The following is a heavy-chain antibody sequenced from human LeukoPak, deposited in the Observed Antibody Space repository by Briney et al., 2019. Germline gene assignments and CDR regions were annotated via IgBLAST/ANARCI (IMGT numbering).Heavy chain of an antibody. CDR3: VTLLSNAAFDY. CDR1: GYTFTGYY. Sequence: GASVKVSCKASGYTFTGYYMHWVRQAPGQGLEWTGWINPNGGGTNYAQKFQGRVTMTRDTSISTAYMELSRLRSDDTAVYYCVTLLSNAAFDYWGQGTLVTVSS. V-gene: IGHV1-2*02. D-gene: IGHD6-25*01. CDR2: INPNGGGT. J-gene: IGHJ4*02.